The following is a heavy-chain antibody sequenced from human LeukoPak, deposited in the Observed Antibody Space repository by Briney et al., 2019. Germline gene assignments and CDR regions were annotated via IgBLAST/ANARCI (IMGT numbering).Heavy chain of an antibody. V-gene: IGHV3-7*01. D-gene: IGHD3-3*01. Sequence: GSLRLSCAASGFTFISYWMSWVRQAPGKGLEGVANIKQDESEKYYVDSVKGRFTISRDNAKNSLYLQMNSLRAEDTAVYYCARDQVYAFWSGRFDYYYYYMDVWGKGTTVTVSS. CDR2: IKQDESEK. CDR3: ARDQVYAFWSGRFDYYYYYMDV. J-gene: IGHJ6*03. CDR1: GFTFISYW.